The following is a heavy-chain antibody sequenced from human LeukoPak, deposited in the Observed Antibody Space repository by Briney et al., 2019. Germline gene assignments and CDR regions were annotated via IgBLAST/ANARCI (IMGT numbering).Heavy chain of an antibody. Sequence: SETLSLTCTVSGGSISSYYWSWIRQPPGKGLGWIGYIYCSGSTNYNPSLKSRVTISVDTSKNQFSLKLSSVTAADTAVYYCARHGSPLTTIYFDYWGQGTLVTVSS. D-gene: IGHD1-1*01. J-gene: IGHJ4*02. CDR2: IYCSGST. V-gene: IGHV4-59*08. CDR3: ARHGSPLTTIYFDY. CDR1: GGSISSYY.